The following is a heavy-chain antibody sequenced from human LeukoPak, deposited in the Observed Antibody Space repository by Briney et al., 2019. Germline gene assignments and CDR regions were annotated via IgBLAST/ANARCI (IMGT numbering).Heavy chain of an antibody. Sequence: SETLSLTCTVSGGSISSSSYYWGWIRQPPGKGLEWIGSIYYSGSTYYNPSLKSRVTISVDTSKNQFSLKLSSVTAADTAVYYCARSNFSSWYYAGHFDYWGQGTLVTVSS. J-gene: IGHJ4*02. CDR2: IYYSGST. CDR1: GGSISSSSYY. D-gene: IGHD6-13*01. V-gene: IGHV4-39*01. CDR3: ARSNFSSWYYAGHFDY.